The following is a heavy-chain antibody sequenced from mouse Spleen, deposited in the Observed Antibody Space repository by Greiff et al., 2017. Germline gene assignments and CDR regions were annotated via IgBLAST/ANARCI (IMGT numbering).Heavy chain of an antibody. D-gene: IGHD2-10*02. CDR1: GYTFTDYE. CDR3: TREYGNYEAY. V-gene: IGHV1-15*01. CDR2: IDPETGGT. Sequence: QVQLKESGAELVRPGASVTLSCKASGYTFTDYEMHWVKQTPVHGLEWIGAIDPETGGTAYNQKFKGKAILTADKSSSTAYMELRSLTSEDSAVYYCTREYGNYEAYWGQGTLVTVSA. J-gene: IGHJ3*01.